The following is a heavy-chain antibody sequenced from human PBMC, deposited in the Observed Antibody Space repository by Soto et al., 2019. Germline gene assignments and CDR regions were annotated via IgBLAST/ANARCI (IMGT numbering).Heavy chain of an antibody. J-gene: IGHJ4*02. CDR3: ASRPPGGATWGYYFDY. CDR1: GDSISTYY. CDR2: IYYSGST. D-gene: IGHD1-26*01. Sequence: TLSLTCTVSGDSISTYYWSWIRQPPGKGLEWIGYIYYSGSTNYNPSLKSRLTISVDTSKNQFSLKLCSVTAADTAVYYCASRPPGGATWGYYFDYWGQGTLVTVSS. V-gene: IGHV4-59*01.